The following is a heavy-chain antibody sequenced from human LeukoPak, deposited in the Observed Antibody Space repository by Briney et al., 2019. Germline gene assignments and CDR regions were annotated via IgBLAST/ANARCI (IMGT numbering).Heavy chain of an antibody. CDR1: GFIFSSHW. Sequence: PGGSLRLSCAASGFIFSSHWMHWVRQAPGKGLEWVSRINGDGTKTNYADSVKGRFVVSRDNARNPLYLQMNSLRAEDTAVYYCARRAEYRGVRGVIIKGAFDIWGQGTMVTVSS. D-gene: IGHD3-10*01. CDR2: INGDGTKT. CDR3: ARRAEYRGVRGVIIKGAFDI. J-gene: IGHJ3*02. V-gene: IGHV3-74*01.